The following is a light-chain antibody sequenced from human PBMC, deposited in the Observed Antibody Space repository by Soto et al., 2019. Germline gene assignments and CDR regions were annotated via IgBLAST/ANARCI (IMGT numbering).Light chain of an antibody. CDR1: SSNIGAGYD. CDR2: GNT. Sequence: QSVLTQPPSVSGAPGQRVTISCTGSSSNIGAGYDVHWYQQLPGTAPKLLIYGNTNRPSGVPDRFSGSKSGTSASLAITGLQAEDEADYYCHSYDSSPSGSVFGGGTKVTVL. V-gene: IGLV1-40*01. J-gene: IGLJ3*02. CDR3: HSYDSSPSGSV.